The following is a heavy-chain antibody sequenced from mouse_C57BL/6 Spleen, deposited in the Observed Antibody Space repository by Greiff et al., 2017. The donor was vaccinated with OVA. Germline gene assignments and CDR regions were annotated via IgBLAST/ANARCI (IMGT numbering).Heavy chain of an antibody. J-gene: IGHJ4*01. CDR1: GYTFTDYN. Sequence: EVQLQQSGPELVKPGASVKMSCKASGYTFTDYNMHWVKQSHGKSLEWIGYINPNNGGTSYNQKFKGKATLTVNKSSSTAYMELRSLTSEDSAVYYCGGSSYVGYAMDYWGQGTSVTVSS. CDR3: GGSSYVGYAMDY. CDR2: INPNNGGT. V-gene: IGHV1-22*01. D-gene: IGHD1-1*01.